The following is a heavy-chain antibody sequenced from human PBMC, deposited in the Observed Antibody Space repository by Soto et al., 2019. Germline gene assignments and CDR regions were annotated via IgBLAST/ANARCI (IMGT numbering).Heavy chain of an antibody. Sequence: QVQLVQSGAEVKKPGSSVKVSCKASGGTFSSYAISWVRQAPGQGLEWMGGIIPIFGTANYAQKFQGRVTITADESTSTAYMELSSLRSEDTAVYYRAREYCSGGSCYSTFDYWGQGTLVTVSS. V-gene: IGHV1-69*01. J-gene: IGHJ4*02. CDR2: IIPIFGTA. D-gene: IGHD2-15*01. CDR1: GGTFSSYA. CDR3: AREYCSGGSCYSTFDY.